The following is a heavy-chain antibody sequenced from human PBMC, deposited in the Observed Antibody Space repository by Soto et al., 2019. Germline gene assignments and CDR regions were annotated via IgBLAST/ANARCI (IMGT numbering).Heavy chain of an antibody. D-gene: IGHD1-26*01. CDR2: IIPILGTL. J-gene: IGHJ4*02. V-gene: IGHV1-69*01. CDR3: ARDGRIGAGGTPEFYFDY. CDR1: GGLFTTYA. Sequence: QVQLVQSGAEVKRPGSSVKVSCKASGGLFTTYAFSWVRQAPGQGLEWMGGIIPILGTLTYAQKFQGRVTITADESTSTAYMELSSLTFEDTAVYYWARDGRIGAGGTPEFYFDYWGQGTLVTVSS.